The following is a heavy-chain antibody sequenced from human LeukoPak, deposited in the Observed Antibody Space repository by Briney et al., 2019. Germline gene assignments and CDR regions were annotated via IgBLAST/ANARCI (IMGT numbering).Heavy chain of an antibody. D-gene: IGHD1-26*01. CDR3: SRESGPFCPFGY. J-gene: IGHJ4*02. V-gene: IGHV4/OR15-8*02. CDR2: ISLAGQT. CDR1: GGSISGTNW. Sequence: PSETLSLTCGVSGGSISGTNWWSWVRQPPGQGLEWIGEISLAGQTNYNPSLNGRVTMSLDKSSNQLSLHLTSVTAADTTTYFCSRESGPFCPFGYWGQGTLVIVSS.